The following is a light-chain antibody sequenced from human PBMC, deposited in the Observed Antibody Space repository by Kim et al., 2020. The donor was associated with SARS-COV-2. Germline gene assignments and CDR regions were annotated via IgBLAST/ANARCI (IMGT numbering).Light chain of an antibody. CDR1: ELGNKK. Sequence: GTTARRTIGGNELGNKKVHWSQQKPGDAPGLVISYDYDRPSGLPERFSGSHAGSSATLTISRVEAGDEADYYCQVWLRSGDQAGVFGGGTQRTVL. J-gene: IGLJ3*02. V-gene: IGLV3-21*01. CDR2: YDY. CDR3: QVWLRSGDQAGV.